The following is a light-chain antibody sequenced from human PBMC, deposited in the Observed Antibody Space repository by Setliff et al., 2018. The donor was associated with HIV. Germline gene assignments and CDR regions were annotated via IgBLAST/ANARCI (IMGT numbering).Light chain of an antibody. CDR2: NND. V-gene: IGLV1-44*01. CDR1: SSNIGSNT. Sequence: QSVLTQAPSAPGTPGQRVTISCSGSSSNIGSNTVNWYQHLPGAAPKLLICNNDQRPPGVPDRFSGSKSGTSASLAISGLQSEDEADYYCAAWDDSLSGYVFGPGTKVTVL. CDR3: AAWDDSLSGYV. J-gene: IGLJ1*01.